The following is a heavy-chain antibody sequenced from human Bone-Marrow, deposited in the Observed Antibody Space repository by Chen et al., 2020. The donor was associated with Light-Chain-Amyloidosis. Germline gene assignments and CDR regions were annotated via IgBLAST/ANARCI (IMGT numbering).Heavy chain of an antibody. CDR3: ARRRDGYNFDY. V-gene: IGHV5-51*01. J-gene: IGHJ4*02. CDR1: GYTFPNYW. CDR2: IYTDDSDA. Sequence: EVQLEQSGPEVKQPGESLKISCKGSGYTFPNYWIGWVRQMPGKGLEWMGVIYTDDSDARYSPSFEGQVTISADKSITTAYLQWRSLKASDTAMYYCARRRDGYNFDYWGQGTLVTVSS. D-gene: IGHD5-12*01.